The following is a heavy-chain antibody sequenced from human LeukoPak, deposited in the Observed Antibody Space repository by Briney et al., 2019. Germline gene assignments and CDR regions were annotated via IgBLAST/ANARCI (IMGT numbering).Heavy chain of an antibody. CDR1: GYSFTNYW. Sequence: GESLKISCKDSGYSFTNYWIAWVRQMPGKGLEWMGIIYPDDSDTRYSPSFQGQVTISADKSISTAYLQWSSLKASDAAMYYCARIWLRAFDIWGQGTMVTVSS. J-gene: IGHJ3*02. D-gene: IGHD3-16*01. CDR3: ARIWLRAFDI. CDR2: IYPDDSDT. V-gene: IGHV5-51*01.